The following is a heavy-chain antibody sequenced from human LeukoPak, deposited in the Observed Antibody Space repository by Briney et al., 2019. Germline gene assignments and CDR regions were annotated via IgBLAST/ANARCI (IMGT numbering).Heavy chain of an antibody. V-gene: IGHV3-64*01. D-gene: IGHD1-26*01. CDR1: GFTFSSYA. CDR3: AGDQPSGSSHFNY. Sequence: GGSLRLSCAASGFTFSSYAMHWVRQAPGKGLEYVSAISSNGGSTYYANSVKGRFTISRDNSKNTLYLQMGSLRAEDMAVYYCAGDQPSGSSHFNYWGQGPLVTVSS. CDR2: ISSNGGST. J-gene: IGHJ4*02.